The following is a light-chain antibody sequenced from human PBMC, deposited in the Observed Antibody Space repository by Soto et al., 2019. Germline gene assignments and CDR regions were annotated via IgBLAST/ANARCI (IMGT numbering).Light chain of an antibody. V-gene: IGLV1-44*01. J-gene: IGLJ3*02. CDR3: AAWDDNLNGPL. CDR2: SDD. Sequence: QSALTQPPSLSGTPGQRVTISCSGSTSNIGRYSVNWYQHFPGTAPKILIYSDDERPSGVPDRFSVSKSGTSASLAISGLQSEDEAEYYCAAWDDNLNGPLFGGGTKVTVL. CDR1: TSNIGRYS.